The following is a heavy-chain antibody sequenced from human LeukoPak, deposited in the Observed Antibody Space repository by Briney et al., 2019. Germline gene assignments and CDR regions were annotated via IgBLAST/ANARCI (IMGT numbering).Heavy chain of an antibody. J-gene: IGHJ4*02. CDR2: ISGSSGII. D-gene: IGHD1-1*01. CDR1: GLSFSDYY. Sequence: PGGSLRLSCAASGLSFSDYYMSWIRQAPGKGLEWISYISGSSGIIYYGDSVKGRFTISRDNAKNSLYLQMNSLRAEDTAVYYCARRQLTSRPVDYWGQGTLVTVSS. CDR3: ARRQLTSRPVDY. V-gene: IGHV3-11*01.